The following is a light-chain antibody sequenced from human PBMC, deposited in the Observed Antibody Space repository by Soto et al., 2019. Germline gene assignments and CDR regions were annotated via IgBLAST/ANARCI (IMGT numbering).Light chain of an antibody. CDR1: SSDVGYYNL. CDR2: EVN. CDR3: CSYAGSTTHYV. V-gene: IGLV2-23*02. Sequence: QSALTQPAAVSGSTGQSITLSCTRTSSDVGYYNLVSWYQQHPGKAPKLIIYEVNKRPSGFSNRFSGSKSGNTASLTISGLQAEDEADYYCCSYAGSTTHYVFGTGTKVTVL. J-gene: IGLJ1*01.